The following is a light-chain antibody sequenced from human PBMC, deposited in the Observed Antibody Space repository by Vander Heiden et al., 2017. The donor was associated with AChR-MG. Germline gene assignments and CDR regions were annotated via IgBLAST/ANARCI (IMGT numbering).Light chain of an antibody. V-gene: IGKV3-20*01. Sequence: IVLTQSPGTLSLSPGERATLSCRASQSVSSSYLAWYQQKPGQAPRLLIYGASSRATGIPDRFSGSGSGTDFTLTISRLEPEDFAVYYCQHHGTFGQGTKLEIK. J-gene: IGKJ2*01. CDR1: QSVSSSY. CDR2: GAS. CDR3: QHHGT.